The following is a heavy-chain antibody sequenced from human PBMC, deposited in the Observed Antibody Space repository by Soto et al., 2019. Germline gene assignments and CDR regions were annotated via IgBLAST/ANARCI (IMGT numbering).Heavy chain of an antibody. D-gene: IGHD3-3*01. CDR2: IYWDDDK. J-gene: IGHJ4*02. Sequence: QITLNESGPTPVKPRQTLTLTCTFSGFSLTTSGVGVGWIRQSPGKAPEWLALIYWDDDKRYSPSLKSRLTITKGTSKNQVALTMADLDPADTATYYCAHRVLRTVFGLVTPTAIYFDFWGQGTPLAVSS. V-gene: IGHV2-5*02. CDR3: AHRVLRTVFGLVTPTAIYFDF. CDR1: GFSLTTSGVG.